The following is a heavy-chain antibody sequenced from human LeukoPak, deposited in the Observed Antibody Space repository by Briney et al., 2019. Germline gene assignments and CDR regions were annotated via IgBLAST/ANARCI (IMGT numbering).Heavy chain of an antibody. CDR2: ISSGGNTM. CDR3: ARTGRDGYNWDAFDI. CDR1: GFTFRSYE. J-gene: IGHJ3*02. Sequence: PGGPLRLSCAASGFTFRSYEMNWVRQAPGKGLAWVSYISSGGNTMYYADSVKGRFTISRDNAKNSLYLQMNSLRAEDTAVYYCARTGRDGYNWDAFDIWGQGTMVTVSS. V-gene: IGHV3-48*03. D-gene: IGHD5-24*01.